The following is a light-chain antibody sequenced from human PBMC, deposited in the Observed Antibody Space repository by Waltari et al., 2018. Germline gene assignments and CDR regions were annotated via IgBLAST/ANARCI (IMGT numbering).Light chain of an antibody. V-gene: IGKV1-33*01. CDR2: GSP. J-gene: IGKJ4*01. Sequence: DIQMTQSPSSLSASVGDRGTITCQASQDISNSLNWHQHKPGKAPKLLIYGSPNLERGVPSRFSGSGSETDFPFTINSLQPEDIATYYCQQHDNLLGGGTRVEIK. CDR3: QQHDNL. CDR1: QDISNS.